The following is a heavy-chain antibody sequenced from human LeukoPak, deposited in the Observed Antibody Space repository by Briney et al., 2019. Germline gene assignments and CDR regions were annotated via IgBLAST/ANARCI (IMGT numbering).Heavy chain of an antibody. D-gene: IGHD6-13*01. Sequence: RASVKVSCKASGYTVTSYAMNWVRQAPGQGLEWRGWINTNTGNPTYAQGFTGRFVFSLDTSVSTAYLQISSLKAEDTAVYYCARAEYSRGYSSSWLNYWGQGTLVTVSS. CDR1: GYTVTSYA. CDR2: INTNTGNP. V-gene: IGHV7-4-1*02. CDR3: ARAEYSRGYSSSWLNY. J-gene: IGHJ4*02.